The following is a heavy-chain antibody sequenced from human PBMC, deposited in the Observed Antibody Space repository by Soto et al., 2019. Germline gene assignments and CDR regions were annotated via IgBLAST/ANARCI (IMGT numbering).Heavy chain of an antibody. CDR1: GGTFSSYA. D-gene: IGHD3-22*01. J-gene: IGHJ4*02. CDR2: IIPIFGTA. CDR3: ARDSDSSGYYGYPRFDY. V-gene: IGHV1-69*13. Sequence: ASVKVSCKASGGTFSSYAISWVRQAPGQGLEWMGGIIPIFGTANYAQKFQGRVTITADESTSTAYMELSSLRSEDTAVYYCARDSDSSGYYGYPRFDYWGQGTLVTVSS.